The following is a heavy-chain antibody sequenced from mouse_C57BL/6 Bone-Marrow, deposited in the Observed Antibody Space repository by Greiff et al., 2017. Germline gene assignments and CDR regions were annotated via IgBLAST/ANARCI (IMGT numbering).Heavy chain of an antibody. CDR3: GMTTVVAARFAY. D-gene: IGHD1-1*01. Sequence: QVQLQQPGAELVKPGASVKVSCKASGYTFTSYWMHWVKQRPGQGLEWIGRIHPSGSDTNYNQKFKGKATLTVDKSSSTAYMQLSSLTSEDSAVYYCGMTTVVAARFAYWGQGTLVTVSA. CDR1: GYTFTSYW. V-gene: IGHV1-74*01. CDR2: IHPSGSDT. J-gene: IGHJ3*01.